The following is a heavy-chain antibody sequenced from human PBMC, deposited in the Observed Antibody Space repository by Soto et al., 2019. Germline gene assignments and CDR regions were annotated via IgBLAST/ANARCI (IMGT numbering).Heavy chain of an antibody. CDR2: IYYSGST. CDR3: ARDLLAVRGVKNYYYGMDV. CDR1: GGSISSYC. V-gene: IGHV4-59*01. J-gene: IGHJ6*02. D-gene: IGHD3-10*01. Sequence: PSETLSLTCTVSGGSISSYCWSWIRQPPGKGLEWIGYIYYSGSTNYNPSLKSRVTISVDTSKNQFSLKLSSVTAADTAVYYCARDLLAVRGVKNYYYGMDVWGQGTTVTVSS.